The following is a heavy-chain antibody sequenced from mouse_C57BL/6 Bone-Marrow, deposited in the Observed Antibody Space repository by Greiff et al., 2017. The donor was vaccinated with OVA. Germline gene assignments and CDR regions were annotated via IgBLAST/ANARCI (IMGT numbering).Heavy chain of an antibody. CDR2: IDPSDSET. CDR1: GYTFTSYW. V-gene: IGHV1-52*01. Sequence: VQLQQPGAELVRPGSSVKLSCKASGYTFTSYWMHWVKQRPIQGLEWIGNIDPSDSETHYNQKFKDKATLTVDKSSSTAYMQLSSLTSEDSAVYYCARDYYGSSSYYFDYWGQGTTRTVSS. D-gene: IGHD1-1*01. CDR3: ARDYYGSSSYYFDY. J-gene: IGHJ2*01.